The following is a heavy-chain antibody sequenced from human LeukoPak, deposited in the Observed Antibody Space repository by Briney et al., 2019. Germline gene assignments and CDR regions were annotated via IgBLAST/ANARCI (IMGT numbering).Heavy chain of an antibody. D-gene: IGHD3-9*01. J-gene: IGHJ6*02. CDR3: AKDHQILTGYTNSRYYYYYGMDV. Sequence: PGGSLRLSCAGSGFTFREYAMSWVRQAPGKGLEWVSGISGSGAGTYYADSVKGRFTISRDNSKNTLYLQMNSLRAEDTAVYYCAKDHQILTGYTNSRYYYYYGMDVWGQGTTVTVSS. CDR2: ISGSGAGT. V-gene: IGHV3-23*01. CDR1: GFTFREYA.